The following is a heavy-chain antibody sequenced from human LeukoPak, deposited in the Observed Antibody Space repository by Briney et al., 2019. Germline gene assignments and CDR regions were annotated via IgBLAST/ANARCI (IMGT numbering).Heavy chain of an antibody. V-gene: IGHV1-8*01. CDR1: GYTFTSYD. J-gene: IGHJ6*02. Sequence: ASAKVSCKASGYTFTSYDINWVRQATGQGLEWMGWMNPNSGNTGYAQKFQGRVTMTRNTSISTAYMELSSLRSEDTAVYYCARGPGTLSFYYYYGMDVWGQGTTVTVSS. D-gene: IGHD3-16*02. CDR3: ARGPGTLSFYYYYGMDV. CDR2: MNPNSGNT.